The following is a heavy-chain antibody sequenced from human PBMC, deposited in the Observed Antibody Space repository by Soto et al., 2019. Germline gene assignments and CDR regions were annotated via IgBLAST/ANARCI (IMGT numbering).Heavy chain of an antibody. D-gene: IGHD5-12*01. V-gene: IGHV4-61*01. Sequence: SETLSLTCTVSGGSVSSGSYYWSWIRQPPEKRLEWIGYVYYSGSTDYNHSLKSRVTISVDTSRNQFSLKLRSVTAAETAVYYCARHINGYDNMADYWGQGTLVTVSS. CDR2: VYYSGST. J-gene: IGHJ4*02. CDR1: GGSVSSGSYY. CDR3: ARHINGYDNMADY.